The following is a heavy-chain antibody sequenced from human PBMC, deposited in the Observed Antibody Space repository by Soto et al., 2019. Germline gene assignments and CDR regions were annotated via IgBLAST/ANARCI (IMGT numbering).Heavy chain of an antibody. CDR1: GGSISSSSYY. Sequence: QLQLQESGPGLVKSSETLSLTCTVSGGSISSSSYYWGWIRQPPGKGLEWIGSIYYSGSTYYNPSLKSRVTISVDTSKNQFSLKLSSVTAADTAVYYCAVAAAGKTTFDYWGQGTLVTVSS. CDR2: IYYSGST. J-gene: IGHJ4*02. V-gene: IGHV4-39*01. D-gene: IGHD6-13*01. CDR3: AVAAAGKTTFDY.